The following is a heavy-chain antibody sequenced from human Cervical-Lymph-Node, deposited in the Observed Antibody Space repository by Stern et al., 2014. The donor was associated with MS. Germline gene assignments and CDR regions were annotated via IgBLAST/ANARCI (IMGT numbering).Heavy chain of an antibody. J-gene: IGHJ3*01. CDR1: GLTFSTHS. CDR2: ISSSSTYI. D-gene: IGHD3-16*01. V-gene: IGHV3-21*01. Sequence: EVQLVESGGGLVKPGGSLRLSCTASGLTFSTHSMNWVRQAPGKGLEWVSSISSSSTYIFYADSVKGRSTISRDDAKNSLYLQMNSPRVEDTAVYYCASGGWGVWGQGTMVTVSA. CDR3: ASGGWGV.